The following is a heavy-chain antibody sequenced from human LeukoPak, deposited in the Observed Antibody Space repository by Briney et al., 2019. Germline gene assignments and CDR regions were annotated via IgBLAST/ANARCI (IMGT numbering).Heavy chain of an antibody. J-gene: IGHJ4*02. Sequence: PGRSQRLSCVASGFTFSSFGMHWVRQAPGKGLEWVAVTSYDGSSKFYADSVKGRFTISRDNSKNTLYLQMNSLRAEDTAVYYCAKKGESGYSTSWSVDYWGQGTLVTVSS. D-gene: IGHD6-13*01. V-gene: IGHV3-30*18. CDR2: TSYDGSSK. CDR1: GFTFSSFG. CDR3: AKKGESGYSTSWSVDY.